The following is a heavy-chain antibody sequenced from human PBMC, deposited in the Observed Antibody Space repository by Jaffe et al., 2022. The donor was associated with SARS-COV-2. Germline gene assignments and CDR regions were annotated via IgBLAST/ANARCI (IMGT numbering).Heavy chain of an antibody. CDR3: ARVPLPRDSSGYYHSYYYYYGMDV. CDR1: GFTFSSYG. CDR2: IWYDGSNK. D-gene: IGHD3-22*01. J-gene: IGHJ6*02. V-gene: IGHV3-33*01. Sequence: QVQLVESGGGVVQPGRSLRLSCAASGFTFSSYGMHWVRQAPGKGLEWVAVIWYDGSNKYYADSVKGRFTISRDNSKNTLYLQMNSLRAEDTAVYYCARVPLPRDSSGYYHSYYYYYGMDVWGQGTTVTVSS.